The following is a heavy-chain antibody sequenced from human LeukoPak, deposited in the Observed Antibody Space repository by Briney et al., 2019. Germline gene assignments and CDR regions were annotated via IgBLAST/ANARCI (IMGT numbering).Heavy chain of an antibody. V-gene: IGHV3-23*01. CDR3: AKDYTVTTRGYFEW. J-gene: IGHJ4*02. Sequence: GGSLRLSCAASGFTFSSHAMSWVRQAPGKGLEWVSVISASGGSAYYTDSVKGRFTISRDDSKDTLYLQMNSLRAEDTAVYYCAKDYTVTTRGYFEWWGQGTLVTVSS. D-gene: IGHD4-17*01. CDR1: GFTFSSHA. CDR2: ISASGGSA.